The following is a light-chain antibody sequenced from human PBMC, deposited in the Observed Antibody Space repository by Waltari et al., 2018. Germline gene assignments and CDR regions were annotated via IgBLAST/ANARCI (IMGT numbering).Light chain of an antibody. CDR1: SSDVGGFTY. CDR2: EVS. V-gene: IGLV2-14*01. Sequence: QSALAQPASVSGSPGQSITISCTETSSDVGGFTYASWYQHHPGEAPKLIIYEVSNRPSGVSNRFSGSTSGNTASLTISGLQAEDEADYYCTSYTSSNTPVFGGGTKLTVL. J-gene: IGLJ2*01. CDR3: TSYTSSNTPV.